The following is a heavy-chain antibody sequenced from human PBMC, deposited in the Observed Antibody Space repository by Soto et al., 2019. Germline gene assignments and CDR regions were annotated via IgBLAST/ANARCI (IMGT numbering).Heavy chain of an antibody. D-gene: IGHD6-19*01. CDR1: GFTFNKYN. CDR2: ISGSSYFI. J-gene: IGHJ3*02. CDR3: ARGPLAGSPGWYHAFDI. Sequence: EVQLVESGGGLVKPGGSLRLSCVASGFTFNKYNMNWVRHAPGKGLEWVSSISGSSYFIYYPDSVRGRFTIPRDSAKNSLYLQMNSLRAEDTAVYYCARGPLAGSPGWYHAFDIWGQGTTVTVSS. V-gene: IGHV3-21*01.